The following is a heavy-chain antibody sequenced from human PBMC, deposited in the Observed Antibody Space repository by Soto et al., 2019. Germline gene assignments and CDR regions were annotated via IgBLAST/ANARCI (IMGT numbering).Heavy chain of an antibody. CDR1: GFTFTRFA. CDR3: ARDRDEISTGYDDY. Sequence: QVHLVESGGGVVQPGKSLRLSCTASGFTFTRFALHWVRRAPGKGLEWVAVISHDGSEKYYTDSVKGRFTISRDNSRNTLFLQMNSLRAEDTAVYYCARDRDEISTGYDDYWGQGTVVTVST. V-gene: IGHV3-30-3*01. J-gene: IGHJ4*02. D-gene: IGHD3-9*01. CDR2: ISHDGSEK.